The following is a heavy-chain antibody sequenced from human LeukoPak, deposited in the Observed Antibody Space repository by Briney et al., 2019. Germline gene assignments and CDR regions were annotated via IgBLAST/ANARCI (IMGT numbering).Heavy chain of an antibody. Sequence: ASVKVSCKVSGYTLTELSMRWVRQAPGKGLEWMGGFDPEDGETIYAQKFQGRVTMTEDTSTDTAYMELSSLRSEDTAVYYCATDYRSSWPRQHYYGMDVWGQGTTVTVSS. CDR3: ATDYRSSWPRQHYYGMDV. CDR2: FDPEDGET. CDR1: GYTLTELS. V-gene: IGHV1-24*01. D-gene: IGHD6-13*01. J-gene: IGHJ6*02.